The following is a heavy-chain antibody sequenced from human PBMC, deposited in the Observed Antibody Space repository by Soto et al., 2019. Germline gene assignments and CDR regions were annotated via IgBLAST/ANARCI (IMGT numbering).Heavy chain of an antibody. CDR2: MNPNSGNT. CDR3: ARGSDNWNDEFGY. Sequence: ASVTVSCQASGYTFTSYDINWVRQATGQGLEWMGWMNPNSGNTGYAQKFQGRVTMTRNTSISTAYMELSSLRSEDTAVYYCARGSDNWNDEFGYWGQGTLVTVSS. V-gene: IGHV1-8*01. D-gene: IGHD1-20*01. CDR1: GYTFTSYD. J-gene: IGHJ4*02.